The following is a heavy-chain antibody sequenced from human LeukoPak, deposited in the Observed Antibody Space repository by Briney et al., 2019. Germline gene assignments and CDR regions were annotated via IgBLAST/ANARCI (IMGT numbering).Heavy chain of an antibody. V-gene: IGHV4-59*01. CDR3: AGRAVAGIGNDAFDI. D-gene: IGHD6-19*01. J-gene: IGHJ3*02. Sequence: SETLSLTCTVSGGSTSSYYWSWIRQPPGKGLEWIGYIYYSGSTNYNPSLKSRVTISVDTSKNQFSLKLSSVTAADTAVYYCAGRAVAGIGNDAFDIWGQGTMVTVSS. CDR2: IYYSGST. CDR1: GGSTSSYY.